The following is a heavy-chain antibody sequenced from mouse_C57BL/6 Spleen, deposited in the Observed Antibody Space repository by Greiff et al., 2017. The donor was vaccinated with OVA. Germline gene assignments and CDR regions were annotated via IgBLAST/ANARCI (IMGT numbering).Heavy chain of an antibody. CDR3: ARATDHWYFDV. Sequence: EVQLQESGPGLVKPSQSLSLTCSVTGYSITSGYYWNWIRQFPGNKLEWMGYISYDGSNNYNPSLKNRISITRDTSNNQFFLKLNSVTTEDTATYYCARATDHWYFDVWGTGTTVTVSS. D-gene: IGHD1-1*01. J-gene: IGHJ1*03. CDR2: ISYDGSN. V-gene: IGHV3-6*01. CDR1: GYSITSGYY.